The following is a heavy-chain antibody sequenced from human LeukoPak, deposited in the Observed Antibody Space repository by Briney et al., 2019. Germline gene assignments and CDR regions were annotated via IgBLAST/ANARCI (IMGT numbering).Heavy chain of an antibody. D-gene: IGHD3-22*01. CDR1: GGSFSGYY. J-gene: IGHJ4*02. V-gene: IGHV4-34*01. CDR3: ARPGYYYDSSGYYYRDC. CDR2: INHSGST. Sequence: PSETLSLTCAVYGGSFSGYYWSWIRQPPGKGLEWIGEINHSGSTNHNPSLKSRVTISVDTSKNQFSLKLSSVTAADTAVYYCARPGYYYDSSGYYYRDCWGQGTLVTASS.